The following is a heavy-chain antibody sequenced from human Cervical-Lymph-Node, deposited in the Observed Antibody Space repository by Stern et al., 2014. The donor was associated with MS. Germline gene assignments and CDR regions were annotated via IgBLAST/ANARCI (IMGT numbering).Heavy chain of an antibody. D-gene: IGHD2-15*01. CDR1: GYTFTSYY. CDR2: INPSGGTT. Sequence: VQLLESGAEVKKPGASVKVSCKASGYTFTSYYMHWVRQAPGQGLEWMGIINPSGGTTNHAQKFQGRVPMTRDTSTSTVYMELSSLRSEDTAVYYCAREKRDCSGGSCYSRDDYWGQGTLVTVSS. CDR3: AREKRDCSGGSCYSRDDY. V-gene: IGHV1-46*03. J-gene: IGHJ4*02.